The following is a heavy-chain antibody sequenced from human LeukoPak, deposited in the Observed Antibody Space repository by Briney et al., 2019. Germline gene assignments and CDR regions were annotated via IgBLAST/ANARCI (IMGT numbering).Heavy chain of an antibody. D-gene: IGHD6-19*01. V-gene: IGHV1-18*01. J-gene: IGHJ4*02. CDR1: GYTFTSYG. CDR3: ARGSVIAVAGTGLYY. CDR2: ISAYNGNT. Sequence: GASVKVSCKASGYTFTSYGISWVRQAPGQGLEWMGWISAYNGNTNYAQKLQGRVTMTTDTSTSTAYMELRSLRSDDTAVYYCARGSVIAVAGTGLYYWGQGTLVTVSS.